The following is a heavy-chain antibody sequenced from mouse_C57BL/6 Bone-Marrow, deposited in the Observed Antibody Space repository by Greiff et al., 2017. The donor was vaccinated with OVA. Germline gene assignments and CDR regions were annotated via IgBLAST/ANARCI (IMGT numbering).Heavy chain of an antibody. V-gene: IGHV3-6*01. D-gene: IGHD2-5*01. CDR3: ARNAYYSNYDYYAMDY. CDR1: GYSITSGYY. CDR2: ISYDGSN. J-gene: IGHJ4*01. Sequence: EVQLVESGPGLVKPSQSLSLTCSVTGYSITSGYYWYWIRQFPGNKLEWMGYISYDGSNNYNPSLKNRISITRDTSKNQFFLKLNSVTTEDTATYYCARNAYYSNYDYYAMDYWGQGTSVTVSS.